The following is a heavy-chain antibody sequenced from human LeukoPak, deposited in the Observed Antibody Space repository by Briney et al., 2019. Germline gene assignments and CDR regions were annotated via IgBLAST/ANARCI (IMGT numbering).Heavy chain of an antibody. CDR2: IRYDGSNK. D-gene: IGHD5-18*01. J-gene: IGHJ4*02. CDR3: AARGYSYGYLGY. V-gene: IGHV3-30*02. CDR1: GFTFSSYG. Sequence: GGSLRLSCAASGFTFSSYGMHWVRQAPGKGLEWVAFIRYDGSNKYYADSVKGRFTISRDNSKNTLYLQMNSLRAEDTAVYYCAARGYSYGYLGYWGQGTLVTVSS.